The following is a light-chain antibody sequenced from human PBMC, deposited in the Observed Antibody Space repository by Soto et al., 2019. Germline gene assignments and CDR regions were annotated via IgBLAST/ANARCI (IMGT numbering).Light chain of an antibody. J-gene: IGLJ1*01. Sequence: QSVLTQPASVSGSPGQSITISCTGTSSDVGRYNLVSWYQQHPGKAHKLMIYEVSKRPSGVSNRFSGSKSGNTASLTISGLQAEDEADYYCCSYAGSSTYVFGTGTKVTVL. CDR2: EVS. V-gene: IGLV2-23*02. CDR1: SSDVGRYNL. CDR3: CSYAGSSTYV.